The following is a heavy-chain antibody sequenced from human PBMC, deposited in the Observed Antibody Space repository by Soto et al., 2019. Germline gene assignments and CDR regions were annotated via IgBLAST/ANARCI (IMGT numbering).Heavy chain of an antibody. V-gene: IGHV1-18*01. Sequence: DSVNVSCKASGYTFTSYGISWVRQAPGQGLEWMGWISAYNGNTNYAQKLQGRVTMTTDTSTSTAYMELRSLRSDDTAVYYCASASDTKLTTPEDYSTQRTLVP. CDR2: ISAYNGNT. J-gene: IGHJ4*02. D-gene: IGHD1-1*01. CDR3: ASASDTKLTTPEDY. CDR1: GYTFTSYG.